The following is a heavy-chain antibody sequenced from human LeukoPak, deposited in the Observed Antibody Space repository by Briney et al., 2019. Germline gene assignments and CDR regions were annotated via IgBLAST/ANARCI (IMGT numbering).Heavy chain of an antibody. V-gene: IGHV3-23*01. Sequence: GGSLRLSCAASGFTFDDYAMHWVRQTPGKGLEWVSAISGSGGSTYYADSVKGRFTISRDNSKNTLYLQMNSLRAEDTAVYYCAKDGYSYGPYYFDYWGQGTLVTVSS. CDR3: AKDGYSYGPYYFDY. J-gene: IGHJ4*02. CDR2: ISGSGGST. CDR1: GFTFDDYA. D-gene: IGHD5-18*01.